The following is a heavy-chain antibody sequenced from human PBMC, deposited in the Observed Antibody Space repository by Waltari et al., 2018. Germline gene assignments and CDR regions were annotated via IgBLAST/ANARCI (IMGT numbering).Heavy chain of an antibody. CDR3: ARSVRSPGD. V-gene: IGHV4-30-4*01. D-gene: IGHD3-10*02. CDR1: GGSIDGDNYF. J-gene: IGHJ4*02. CDR2: IFYRGNT. Sequence: HVQLQESGPGLVKPSQTLSLTCTVSGGSIDGDNYFWSWVRQPPNKGLEWIGYIFYRGNTHYNPSLKSRATISIDTSKNQFALKLHSLTAADTAVYYCARSVRSPGDWGQGTLVTVSS.